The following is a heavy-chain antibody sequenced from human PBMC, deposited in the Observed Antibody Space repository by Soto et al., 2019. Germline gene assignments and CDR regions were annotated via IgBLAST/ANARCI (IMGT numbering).Heavy chain of an antibody. V-gene: IGHV1-2*04. D-gene: IGHD2-2*02. CDR1: GYTFTGYY. J-gene: IGHJ5*02. CDR2: INPNSGGT. CDR3: ARDLYCSSTSCCTGWFDP. Sequence: ASVKVSCKASGYTFTGYYMHWVRQAPGQGLEWMGWINPNSGGTNYAQKFQGWVTMTRDTSISTAYMELSRLRSDDTAVYYCARDLYCSSTSCCTGWFDPWGQGTLVIVSS.